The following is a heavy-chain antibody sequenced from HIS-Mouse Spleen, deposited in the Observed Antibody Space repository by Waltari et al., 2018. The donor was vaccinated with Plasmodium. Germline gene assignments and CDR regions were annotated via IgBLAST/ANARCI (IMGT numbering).Heavy chain of an antibody. V-gene: IGHV5-51*03. CDR1: GYSFTSSW. CDR2: IYPGDSDT. Sequence: EVQLVQSGAEVKKPGESLKISCKGSGYSFTSSWIVWGRQMPGKGLGWMGIIYPGDSDTRYSPSFQGQVTISADKSISTAYLQWSSLKASDTAMYYCASRDSSSWYYFDYWGQGTLVTVSS. CDR3: ASRDSSSWYYFDY. D-gene: IGHD6-13*01. J-gene: IGHJ4*02.